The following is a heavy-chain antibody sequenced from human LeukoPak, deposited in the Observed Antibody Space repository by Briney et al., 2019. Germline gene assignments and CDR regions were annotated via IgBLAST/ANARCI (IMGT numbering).Heavy chain of an antibody. V-gene: IGHV1-2*02. D-gene: IGHD6-13*01. J-gene: IGHJ5*02. CDR1: GYTFTGYY. Sequence: ASVTVSCKASGYTFTGYYMHWVRQAPGQGLEWMGWINPNSGGTNYAQKFQGRVTMTRDTSISTAYMELSRLRSDDTAVYYCARDKTLAAAGRNNWFDRWGQGTLVTVSS. CDR3: ARDKTLAAAGRNNWFDR. CDR2: INPNSGGT.